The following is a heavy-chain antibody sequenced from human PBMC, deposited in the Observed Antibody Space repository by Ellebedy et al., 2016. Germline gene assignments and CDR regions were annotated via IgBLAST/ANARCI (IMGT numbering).Heavy chain of an antibody. D-gene: IGHD5-24*01. Sequence: SETLSLTCTVSGGSISSRSYYWGWIRQPPGKGLEWIGSIYYSGSTYYNPSLKSRVTISVDTSKNQFSLKLSSVTAADTAVFYCAKIDMATKLDAFDIWGQGTMVTVSS. CDR1: GGSISSRSYY. J-gene: IGHJ3*02. CDR2: IYYSGST. CDR3: AKIDMATKLDAFDI. V-gene: IGHV4-39*01.